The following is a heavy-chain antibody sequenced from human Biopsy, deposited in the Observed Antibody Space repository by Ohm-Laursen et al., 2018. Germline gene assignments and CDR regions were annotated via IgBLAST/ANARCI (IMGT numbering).Heavy chain of an antibody. CDR2: LYPVSGNS. D-gene: IGHD1-7*01. J-gene: IGHJ5*02. CDR3: GRAVRNQLLTDP. Sequence: GASVKVSCKASGYTFTSYDITWVRQASGQGPEWIGWLYPVSGNSNFGQKFRGRVTVTSDTSISTAYMELSGLTSDDTATYYCGRAVRNQLLTDPWGQGTLVTVTS. CDR1: GYTFTSYD. V-gene: IGHV1-8*01.